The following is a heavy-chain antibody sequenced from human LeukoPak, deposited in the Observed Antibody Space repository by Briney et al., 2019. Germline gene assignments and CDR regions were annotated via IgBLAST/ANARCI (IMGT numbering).Heavy chain of an antibody. J-gene: IGHJ3*02. V-gene: IGHV3-48*01. CDR2: ISSSSSTI. D-gene: IGHD3-22*01. Sequence: GGSLRLSCAASGFTFSSYSMNWVRQAPGKGLEWVSYISSSSSTIYYADSVKGRFTISRDNAKNSLYLQMNSLRAEDTAVYYCARVMIVVVTGVDVFDIWGQGTMVTVSS. CDR3: ARVMIVVVTGVDVFDI. CDR1: GFTFSSYS.